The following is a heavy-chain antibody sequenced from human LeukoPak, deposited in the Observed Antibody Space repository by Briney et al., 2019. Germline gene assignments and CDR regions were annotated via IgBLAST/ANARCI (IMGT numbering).Heavy chain of an antibody. CDR2: ISGSGGST. CDR3: AKDGNYDFWSGYYQSGYFDY. Sequence: PGGSLRLSCAASGFTFSSYAMSWVRQAPGKGLEWVSAISGSGGSTYYTDSVKGRFTISRDNSKNTLYLQMNSLRAEDTAVYYCAKDGNYDFWSGYYQSGYFDYWGQGTLVTVSS. J-gene: IGHJ4*02. V-gene: IGHV3-23*01. CDR1: GFTFSSYA. D-gene: IGHD3-3*01.